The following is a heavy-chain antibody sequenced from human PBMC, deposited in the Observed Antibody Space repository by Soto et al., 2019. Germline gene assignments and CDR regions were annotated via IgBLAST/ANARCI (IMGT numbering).Heavy chain of an antibody. CDR1: GFTFSSYS. CDR3: ARIGHGFGELLYYYYMDV. V-gene: IGHV3-21*01. CDR2: ISSSSSYI. J-gene: IGHJ6*03. Sequence: GGSLRLSCAASGFTFSSYSMNWVRQAPGKGLEWVSSISSSSSYIYYADSVKGRFTISRDNAKNSLYLQMNSLRAEDTAVYYCARIGHGFGELLYYYYMDVWGKGTTVTVSS. D-gene: IGHD3-10*01.